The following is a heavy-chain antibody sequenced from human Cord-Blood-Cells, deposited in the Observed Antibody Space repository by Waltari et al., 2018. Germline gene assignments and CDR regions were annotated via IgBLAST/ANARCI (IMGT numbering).Heavy chain of an antibody. Sequence: QLQLQESGPGLVKPSETLSLTCTVSGGSISSSSYYWGWLRQPPGKGLGWIGSIYYSGSTYYNPSLKSRVTISVDTSKNQFSLKLSSVTAADTAVYYCARRLATIFGVVIGFDYWGQGTLVTVSS. J-gene: IGHJ4*02. CDR1: GGSISSSSYY. CDR3: ARRLATIFGVVIGFDY. CDR2: IYYSGST. D-gene: IGHD3-3*01. V-gene: IGHV4-39*01.